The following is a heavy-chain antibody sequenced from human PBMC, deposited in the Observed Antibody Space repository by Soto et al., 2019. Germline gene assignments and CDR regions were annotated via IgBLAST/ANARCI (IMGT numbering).Heavy chain of an antibody. CDR3: AREVGRVGYSSSSCDY. CDR2: INPDNGGT. D-gene: IGHD6-6*01. Sequence: QVQLVQSGAEVKKPGASVKVSCKASGYTFTGHYMYWVRQAFGQGRGWEGWINPDNGGTSYAQKFQGRVTMTTDTSISTAYMELSRLTSDDTAVYYCAREVGRVGYSSSSCDYWGQGSLVTVST. J-gene: IGHJ4*02. V-gene: IGHV1-2*02. CDR1: GYTFTGHY.